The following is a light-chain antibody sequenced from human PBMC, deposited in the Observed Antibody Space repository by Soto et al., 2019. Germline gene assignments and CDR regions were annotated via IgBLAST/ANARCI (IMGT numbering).Light chain of an antibody. CDR1: QSVRSDY. CDR2: GVS. CDR3: QQYGNSPRT. J-gene: IGKJ4*01. Sequence: EIVLTQSPGTLSLSPGERATISCRASQSVRSDYFAWYQQKPGQAPRVIIFGVSTRATGIPDRFSGSGSGTDFTLTISRLEPEDFALYYCQQYGNSPRTFGGGTKVDIK. V-gene: IGKV3-20*01.